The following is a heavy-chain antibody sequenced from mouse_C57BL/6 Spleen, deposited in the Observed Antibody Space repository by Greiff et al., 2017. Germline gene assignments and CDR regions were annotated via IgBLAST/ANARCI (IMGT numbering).Heavy chain of an antibody. CDR1: GYSITSGYY. Sequence: DVKLQESGPGLVKPSQSLSLTCSVTGYSITSGYYWNWIRQFPGNKLEWMGYISYDGSNNYNPSLKNRISITRDTSKNQFFLKLNSVTTEDTATYYCARGSSPYWYFDVWGTGTTVTVSS. D-gene: IGHD1-1*01. J-gene: IGHJ1*03. CDR2: ISYDGSN. V-gene: IGHV3-6*01. CDR3: ARGSSPYWYFDV.